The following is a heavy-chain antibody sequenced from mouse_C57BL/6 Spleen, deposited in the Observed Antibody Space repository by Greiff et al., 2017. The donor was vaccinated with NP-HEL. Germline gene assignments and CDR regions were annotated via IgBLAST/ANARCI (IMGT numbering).Heavy chain of an antibody. CDR3: ARGGDAMDY. CDR1: GYTFTSYW. CDR2: IDPSDSYT. J-gene: IGHJ4*01. V-gene: IGHV1-59*01. Sequence: VQLQQPGAELVRPGTSVKLSCTASGYTFTSYWMHWVKQRPGQGLEWIGVIDPSDSYTNYNQQFKGKATLTVDTSSSTAYMQLSSLTSEDSAVYYCARGGDAMDYWGQGTSVTVSS.